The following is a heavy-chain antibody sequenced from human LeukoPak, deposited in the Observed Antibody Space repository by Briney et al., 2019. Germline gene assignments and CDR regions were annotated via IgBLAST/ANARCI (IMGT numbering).Heavy chain of an antibody. V-gene: IGHV3-30-3*01. CDR2: ISYDGSDK. Sequence: GRSLRLSCAASGFTFSSYAMHWVRQAPGKGLEWVADISYDGSDKYYADSVKGRFTISRDNYENTLYLQMNSLRAEDTAWYYCARTYYDFWSGQSTYGMDVWGQGTTVTVSS. J-gene: IGHJ6*02. D-gene: IGHD3-3*01. CDR3: ARTYYDFWSGQSTYGMDV. CDR1: GFTFSSYA.